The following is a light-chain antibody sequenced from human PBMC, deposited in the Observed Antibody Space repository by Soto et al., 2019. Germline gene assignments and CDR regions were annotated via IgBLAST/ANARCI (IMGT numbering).Light chain of an antibody. CDR2: GAS. V-gene: IGKV1-6*01. CDR1: QDIRKD. J-gene: IGKJ2*01. CDR3: LQDYNYPFT. Sequence: AIQITQSLSSLSATVGDRVTITCRASQDIRKDLAWYQQKPGKAPQILIYGASTLQTGVASRFSGSGSATDFTLTISSLQPEDSAAYYCLQDYNYPFTLGQGTKVDIK.